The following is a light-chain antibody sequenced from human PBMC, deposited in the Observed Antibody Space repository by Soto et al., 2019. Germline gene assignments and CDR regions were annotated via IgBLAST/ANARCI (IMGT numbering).Light chain of an antibody. V-gene: IGKV3-15*01. CDR3: QMYNNWPPRYT. CDR2: AAS. J-gene: IGKJ2*01. CDR1: QSVDNS. Sequence: EIVMTQSPATLSASPGERATLSCRASQSVDNSLAWYQKRPGQPPRLLIYAASTRATGTPVRFSGSGSGTEFTLTISSLQSEDFAVYYCQMYNNWPPRYTFGPGTKLEIK.